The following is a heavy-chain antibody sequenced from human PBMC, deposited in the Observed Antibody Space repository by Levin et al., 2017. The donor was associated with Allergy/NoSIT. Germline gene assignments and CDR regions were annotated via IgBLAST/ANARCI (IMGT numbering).Heavy chain of an antibody. V-gene: IGHV3-30*04. CDR2: ISYDGSDK. J-gene: IGHJ4*02. D-gene: IGHD3-22*01. CDR3: ARARSGYYYGDY. Sequence: GGSLRLSCAASGFTFSNFAMHWVRQAPGKRLECVALISYDGSDKFYADSVKGRFTISRDNSKNTLYLQMNTLRAEDTAVYYCARARSGYYYGDYWGQGTLVTVSS. CDR1: GFTFSNFA.